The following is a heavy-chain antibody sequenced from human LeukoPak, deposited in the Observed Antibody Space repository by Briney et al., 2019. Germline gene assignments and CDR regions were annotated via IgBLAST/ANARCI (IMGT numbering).Heavy chain of an antibody. CDR2: INPNSGGT. J-gene: IGHJ6*03. V-gene: IGHV1-2*02. CDR3: ARGGRQERYYYYMDV. Sequence: ASVKVSCKASGYTFTGYYMHWVRQAPGQGLEWMGWINPNSGGTNYAQKFQGRVTMTRDTSISTAYMELSRLRSDDTAVYYCARGGRQERYYYYMDVWGKGTTVTVSS. CDR1: GYTFTGYY.